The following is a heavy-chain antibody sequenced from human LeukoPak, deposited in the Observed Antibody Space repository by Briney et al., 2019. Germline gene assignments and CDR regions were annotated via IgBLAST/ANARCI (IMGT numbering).Heavy chain of an antibody. D-gene: IGHD6-13*01. CDR1: GGSISSGGYY. CDR2: IYYSGST. Sequence: SETLSLTCTVSGGSISSGGYYWSWIRQHPGKGLEWIGYIYYSGSTYYSPSLKSRVTISVDTSKNQFSLKLSSVTAADTAVYFCATVDIAAAATTKPYYFDYWGQGTLVTVSS. J-gene: IGHJ4*02. CDR3: ATVDIAAAATTKPYYFDY. V-gene: IGHV4-31*03.